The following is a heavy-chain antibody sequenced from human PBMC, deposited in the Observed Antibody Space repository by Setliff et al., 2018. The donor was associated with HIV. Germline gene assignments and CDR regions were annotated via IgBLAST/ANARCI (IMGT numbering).Heavy chain of an antibody. CDR2: IYYSGST. D-gene: IGHD2-21*01. V-gene: IGHV4-39*01. Sequence: SETLSLTCTVSGGSISSSSYYWGWIRQPPGKGLEWIGSIYYSGSTYYNPSLKTRVTISVDTSKNQFSLNLSSVTAAETAVYYCARYCGGDCYPSAYYMDVWGKGTTVTVSS. CDR1: GGSISSSSYY. J-gene: IGHJ6*03. CDR3: ARYCGGDCYPSAYYMDV.